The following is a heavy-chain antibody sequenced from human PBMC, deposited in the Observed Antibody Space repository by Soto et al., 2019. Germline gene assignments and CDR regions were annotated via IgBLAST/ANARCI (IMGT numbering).Heavy chain of an antibody. J-gene: IGHJ6*02. D-gene: IGHD5-18*01. CDR3: GSVRIMATASCAGRYYGLDV. CDR2: IYYSGST. CDR1: GGSIRRGNYY. V-gene: IGHV4-30-4*01. Sequence: PSETLSLTCTVSGGSIRRGNYYWGWVRQRPGRGLEWIGNIYYSGSTYYNPSLKSRLTISVDTSKNQFSLNLSSVTAADTAFYYWGSVRIMATASCAGRYYGLDVWGQGTTVTVSS.